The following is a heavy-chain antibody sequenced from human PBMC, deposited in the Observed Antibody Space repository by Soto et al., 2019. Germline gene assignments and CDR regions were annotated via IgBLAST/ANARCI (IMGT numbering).Heavy chain of an antibody. J-gene: IGHJ4*02. CDR1: CYSISSGYY. V-gene: IGHV4-38-2*01. CDR3: ARRHSSSWYGLDY. Sequence: SETLSLTCAVSCYSISSGYYWGWIRQPPGKGPEWIGSIYHSGSTYYNPSLKSRVSISVDTSKNQFSLRLSSVTAADTAMYYCARRHSSSWYGLDYWGQGTLVTVSS. D-gene: IGHD6-13*01. CDR2: IYHSGST.